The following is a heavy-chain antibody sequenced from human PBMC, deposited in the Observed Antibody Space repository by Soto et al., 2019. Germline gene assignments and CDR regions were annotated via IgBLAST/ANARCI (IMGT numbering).Heavy chain of an antibody. CDR1: GFTFSTYA. V-gene: IGHV3-23*01. Sequence: EVQLLVSGGGLVQPGGSMRLSCSNSGFTFSTYAMNWVRQAPGKGLEWVSALSGSGGTTYYADSVRGRFTISRDNSKNTLFLQMSSLRAEDTALYYCTKQRAGYDSGSDTFYFDFWGQGTLVTVSS. CDR3: TKQRAGYDSGSDTFYFDF. CDR2: LSGSGGTT. D-gene: IGHD3-10*01. J-gene: IGHJ4*02.